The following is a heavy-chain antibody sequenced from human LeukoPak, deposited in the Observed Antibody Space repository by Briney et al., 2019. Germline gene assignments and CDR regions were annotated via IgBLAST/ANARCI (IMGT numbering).Heavy chain of an antibody. CDR1: GYTFTAYY. CDR2: INPNSGDT. CDR3: ATYDSGYNWNRH. V-gene: IGHV1-2*06. J-gene: IGHJ4*02. Sequence: ASVKVSCKASGYTFTAYYIHWVRQAPGQRLEWMGRINPNSGDTNYAKKFQGRVTLTTDPSITPANMALSRLTADDTADYYCATYDSGYNWNRHWGQGTLITVSS. D-gene: IGHD1-20*01.